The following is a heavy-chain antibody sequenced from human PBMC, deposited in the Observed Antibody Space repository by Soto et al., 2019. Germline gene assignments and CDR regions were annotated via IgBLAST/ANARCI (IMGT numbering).Heavy chain of an antibody. CDR1: GFTFSSFD. V-gene: IGHV3-30-3*01. J-gene: IGHJ4*02. CDR2: ISSDVVNY. Sequence: QVQLVESGGGVVQPGRSLRLSCAASGFTFSSFDLHWVRQAPGKGLEWLAVISSDVVNYYYAESVKGRFTISRENSKNTLYLKMNSLRNEDTAVYYCARGGAWTPEGLGYWGQGTLVTVSS. D-gene: IGHD2-15*01. CDR3: ARGGAWTPEGLGY.